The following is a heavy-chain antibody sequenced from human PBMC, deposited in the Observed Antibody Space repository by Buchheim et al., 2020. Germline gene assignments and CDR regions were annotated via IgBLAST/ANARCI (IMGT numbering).Heavy chain of an antibody. V-gene: IGHV1-3*02. D-gene: IGHD3-3*01. CDR3: ARGESLEWQYGMDV. Sequence: QVQLVQSGAEVKKPGASVKVSCKASGYTFTSYAMHWVRQAPGRRLEWMGWSNAGNGNTNYSQEFQGRVTITRDTSASTAYMELSSRRSEDMAVYYCARGESLEWQYGMDVWGQGTT. CDR1: GYTFTSYA. J-gene: IGHJ6*02. CDR2: SNAGNGNT.